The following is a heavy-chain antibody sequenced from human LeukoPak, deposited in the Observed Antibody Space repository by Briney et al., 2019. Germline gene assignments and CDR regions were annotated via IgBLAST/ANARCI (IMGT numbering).Heavy chain of an antibody. D-gene: IGHD2-2*01. J-gene: IGHJ5*02. CDR1: GFTFSTYA. CDR2: ISGSGGST. Sequence: GGSLRLSCAASGFTFSTYAMSWVRQAPGKGLEWVSAISGSGGSTYYADSVKGRFTISRDNSKNTLYLQMNSLKSEDTAVYYCITEPPMDFFVVVPAWGQGTLVTVS. V-gene: IGHV3-23*01. CDR3: ITEPPMDFFVVVPA.